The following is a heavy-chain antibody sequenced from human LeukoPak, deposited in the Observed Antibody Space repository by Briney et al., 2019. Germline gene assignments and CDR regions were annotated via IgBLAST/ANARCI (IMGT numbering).Heavy chain of an antibody. Sequence: SETLSLTCAVYGGSFSGYYWSWIRQPPGKGLEWIGEINHSGSTNYNPSLKSRVTISVDTSKNQFSLKLSSVTAADTAVYYCARQKPLNGYSYYGSGSYYNWKERSPYYMDVWGKGTTVTISS. D-gene: IGHD3-10*01. CDR3: ARQKPLNGYSYYGSGSYYNWKERSPYYMDV. CDR1: GGSFSGYY. CDR2: INHSGST. J-gene: IGHJ6*03. V-gene: IGHV4-34*01.